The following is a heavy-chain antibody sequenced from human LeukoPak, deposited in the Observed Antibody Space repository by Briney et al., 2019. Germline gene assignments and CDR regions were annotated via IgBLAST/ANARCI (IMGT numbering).Heavy chain of an antibody. J-gene: IGHJ4*02. V-gene: IGHV3-15*01. CDR3: ATDESNSFFF. CDR1: GFSFTDAW. D-gene: IGHD2/OR15-2a*01. Sequence: PGGSLRLSCAASGFSFTDAWMSWVRQAPGKGLEWVGRITSKTDGGITDPAAPVKGRFTVSRDDSKNTLFLQMSSLRTEDTAVYYCATDESNSFFFWGQGTLVTVSS. CDR2: ITSKTDGGIT.